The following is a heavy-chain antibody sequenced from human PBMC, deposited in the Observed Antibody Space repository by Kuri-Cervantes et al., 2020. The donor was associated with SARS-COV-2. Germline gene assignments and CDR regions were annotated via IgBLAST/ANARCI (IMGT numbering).Heavy chain of an antibody. CDR1: GFTFSSYW. J-gene: IGHJ6*03. Sequence: GESLKISCAASGFTFSSYWMSWVRQAPGKGLEWVANIKQDGSEKYYVDSVKGRFTISRDNAKNSLYLQMNSLRAEDTAVYYCARGLWGEWLLSYYYYMDVWGKGTTVTVSS. V-gene: IGHV3-7*01. CDR3: ARGLWGEWLLSYYYYMDV. D-gene: IGHD3-3*01. CDR2: IKQDGSEK.